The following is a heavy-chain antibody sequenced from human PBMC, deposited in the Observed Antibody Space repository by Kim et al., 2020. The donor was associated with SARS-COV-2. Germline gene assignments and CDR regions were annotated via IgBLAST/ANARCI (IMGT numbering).Heavy chain of an antibody. CDR3: AKDPSTAAAGNDY. J-gene: IGHJ4*02. D-gene: IGHD6-13*01. V-gene: IGHV3-30*02. Sequence: YADAVKGRFTISRDNSKNTLYLQMNSLRAEDTAVYYCAKDPSTAAAGNDYWGQGTLVTVSS.